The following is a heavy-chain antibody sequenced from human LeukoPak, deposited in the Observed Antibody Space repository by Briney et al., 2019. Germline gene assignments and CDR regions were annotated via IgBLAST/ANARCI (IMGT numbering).Heavy chain of an antibody. V-gene: IGHV3-48*02. CDR1: GFTFSSYS. D-gene: IGHD3-22*01. Sequence: GGSLRLSCAASGFTFSSYSMNWVRQAPGKGLEWVSYISSSSSTIYYADSVKGRFTISRDNAKNSLYLQMNSLRDVDTAVYYCASALTYYYDSSGYPVDYWGQGTLVTVSS. CDR3: ASALTYYYDSSGYPVDY. CDR2: ISSSSSTI. J-gene: IGHJ4*02.